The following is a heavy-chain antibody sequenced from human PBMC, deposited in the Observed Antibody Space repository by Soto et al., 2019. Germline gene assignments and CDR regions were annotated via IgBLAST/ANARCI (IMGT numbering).Heavy chain of an antibody. Sequence: QVQLVESGGGVVQPGRSLRLSCAASGFTFSSYAMHWVRQAPGKGLEWVAVISYDGSNKYYADSVKGRFTISRDNSKNTLYLQMNRLRAEDTAVYYCARVLSAHRGFDYWGQGTLVTVSS. CDR2: ISYDGSNK. CDR1: GFTFSSYA. V-gene: IGHV3-30-3*01. D-gene: IGHD2-15*01. CDR3: ARVLSAHRGFDY. J-gene: IGHJ4*02.